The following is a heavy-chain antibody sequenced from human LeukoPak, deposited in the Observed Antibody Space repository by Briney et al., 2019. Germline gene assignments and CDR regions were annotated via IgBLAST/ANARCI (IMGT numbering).Heavy chain of an antibody. V-gene: IGHV4-4*07. Sequence: PSETLSLTCTVSGGSISSYYWSWIRQPAGKGLEWIGRIYTSGSTNYNPSLKSRVTMSVDTSKNQLSLKLSSVTAADTAVYYCARALCINGICEWFDPWGQGTLVTVSS. CDR3: ARALCINGICEWFDP. CDR2: IYTSGST. D-gene: IGHD2-8*01. CDR1: GGSISSYY. J-gene: IGHJ5*02.